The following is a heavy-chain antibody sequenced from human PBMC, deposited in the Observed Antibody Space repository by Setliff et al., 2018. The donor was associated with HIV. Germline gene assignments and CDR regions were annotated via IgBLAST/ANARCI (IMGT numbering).Heavy chain of an antibody. J-gene: IGHJ4*02. V-gene: IGHV3-21*04. CDR2: ISSSTAAI. CDR3: AKVFRSSTMLLVGFDY. Sequence: PGESLRLSCAASGFSFRTYSMNWVRQAPGKGLEWVASISSSTAAIDYADSVKGRFAISRDNTGNSLYLQMNSLRVEDTAMYYCAKVFRSSTMLLVGFDYWGLGTLVTVSS. CDR1: GFSFRTYS. D-gene: IGHD3-22*01.